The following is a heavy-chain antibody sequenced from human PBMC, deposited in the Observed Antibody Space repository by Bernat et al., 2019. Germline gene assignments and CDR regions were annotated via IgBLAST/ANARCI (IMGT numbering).Heavy chain of an antibody. J-gene: IGHJ2*01. CDR2: IIPIFGTA. V-gene: IGHV1-69*06. Sequence: QVQLVQSGAEVKKPGSSVKVSCKASGGTFSSYAISWVRQAPGQGLEWMGGIIPIFGTANYAQTFQGRVTITADKSTSTAYMELSSLRSEDTAVYYCARDKTGYSSSWYGTGWYFDLWGRGTLVTVSS. CDR3: ARDKTGYSSSWYGTGWYFDL. D-gene: IGHD6-13*01. CDR1: GGTFSSYA.